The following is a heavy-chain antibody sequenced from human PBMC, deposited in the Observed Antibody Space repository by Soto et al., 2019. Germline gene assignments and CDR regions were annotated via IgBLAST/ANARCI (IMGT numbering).Heavy chain of an antibody. V-gene: IGHV4-31*03. CDR1: GGSISSGGYY. J-gene: IGHJ4*02. CDR3: ARDVVATGYDY. Sequence: PSETLSLTCTVSGGSISSGGYYWSWSRQHTGKGLEWIGYIYYSGSTYYNPSLKSRVTISVDTSKNQFSLKLSSVTAADTAVYYCARDVVATGYDYWGQGTLVTVSS. D-gene: IGHD5-12*01. CDR2: IYYSGST.